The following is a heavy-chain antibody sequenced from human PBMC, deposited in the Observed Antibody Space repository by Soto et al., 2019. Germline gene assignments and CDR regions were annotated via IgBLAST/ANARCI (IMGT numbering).Heavy chain of an antibody. Sequence: GGSLRLSCAASGFTFSSYGMHWVRQAPGKGLEWVAVISYDGSNKYYADSVKGRFTISRDNSKNTLYLQMNSLRVEDTAVYYCAKDSGALRRDFDYWGQGTLVTVSS. V-gene: IGHV3-30*18. CDR3: AKDSGALRRDFDY. J-gene: IGHJ4*02. CDR1: GFTFSSYG. CDR2: ISYDGSNK. D-gene: IGHD3-10*01.